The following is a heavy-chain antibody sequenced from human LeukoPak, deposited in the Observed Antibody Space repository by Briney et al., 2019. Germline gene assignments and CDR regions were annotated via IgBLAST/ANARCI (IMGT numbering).Heavy chain of an antibody. V-gene: IGHV3-30-3*01. CDR1: GFSFSGYW. D-gene: IGHD6-13*01. CDR3: ARDYVFSSWSLYYYYYYGMDV. Sequence: QPGGSLRLSCAASGFSFSGYWLHWVRQAPGKGLEWVAVISYDGSNKYYADSVKGRFTISRDNSKNTLYLQMNSLRAEDTAVYYCARDYVFSSWSLYYYYYYGMDVWGQGTTVTVSS. J-gene: IGHJ6*02. CDR2: ISYDGSNK.